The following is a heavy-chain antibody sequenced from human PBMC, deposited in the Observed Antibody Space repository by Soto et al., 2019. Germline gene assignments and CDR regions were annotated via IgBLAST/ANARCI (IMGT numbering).Heavy chain of an antibody. CDR3: TKDSRRFDY. J-gene: IGHJ4*02. CDR1: GFTFSSYA. Sequence: GGSLRLSCAASGFTFSSYAMSWVRQAPGGGLEWVSVMSASGSIIYYADSVKGRFTLSRDNSRNTLYLQMSSLRAEDTAVYFCTKDSRRFDYWGQGTLVTVSS. CDR2: MSASGSII. V-gene: IGHV3-23*01.